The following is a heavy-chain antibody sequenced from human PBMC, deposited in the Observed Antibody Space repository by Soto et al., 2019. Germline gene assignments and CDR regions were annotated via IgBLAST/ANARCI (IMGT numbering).Heavy chain of an antibody. V-gene: IGHV1-46*03. CDR2: INPAGGTT. Sequence: ASVKVSCKASGFTFTSYYMLWVRQAPGQGLEWMGIINPAGGTTTYAQSFQGRVTMTRDTSTSTVYMELSSLRSEDTAVYYCAMRSTEGAYYYMDVWGKGTTVTVSS. CDR3: AMRSTEGAYYYMDV. D-gene: IGHD2-2*01. CDR1: GFTFTSYY. J-gene: IGHJ6*03.